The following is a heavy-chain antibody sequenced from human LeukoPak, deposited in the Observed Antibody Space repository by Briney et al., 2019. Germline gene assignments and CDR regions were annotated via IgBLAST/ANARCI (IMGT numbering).Heavy chain of an antibody. J-gene: IGHJ4*02. V-gene: IGHV1-69*13. CDR1: GGTFSSYA. CDR3: ASPPGYCSSTSCFDFDY. Sequence: SVKVSCKASGGTFSSYAISWVRQAPGQGLEWMGGIIPIFGTANYAQKFQGRVTITADESTSTAYMELSSLRSEDTAVYYCASPPGYCSSTSCFDFDYWGQGTLVTVSS. CDR2: IIPIFGTA. D-gene: IGHD2-2*01.